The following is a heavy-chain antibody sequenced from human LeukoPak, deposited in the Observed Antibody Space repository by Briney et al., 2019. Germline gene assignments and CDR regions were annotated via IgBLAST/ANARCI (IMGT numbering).Heavy chain of an antibody. Sequence: GGSLRLSCAASGFTFSSYAMSWVRQAPGKGLEWVSAISGSGGSTYYADSVKGRFTISRDNSKNTLYLQMNSLRAEDKAVYYCARAAQLLPGNQRYYNRDVGGKGTRVPVP. CDR3: ARAAQLLPGNQRYYNRDV. CDR2: ISGSGGST. D-gene: IGHD6-13*01. V-gene: IGHV3-23*01. J-gene: IGHJ6*03. CDR1: GFTFSSYA.